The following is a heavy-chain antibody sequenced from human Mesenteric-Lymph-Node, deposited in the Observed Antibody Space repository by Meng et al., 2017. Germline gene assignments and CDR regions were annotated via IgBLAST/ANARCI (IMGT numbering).Heavy chain of an antibody. J-gene: IGHJ4*02. CDR2: TFSDGIET. V-gene: IGHV3-30*07. CDR3: AKDRIRFMIVVAPFDY. CDR1: GFTLSNYG. Sequence: GGSLRLSCVASGFTLSNYGLYWVRQAPGKGLEWVAVTFSDGIETFYADSVKGRFTISRDNSKNTLYLQMNSLRAEDTAVYYCAKDRIRFMIVVAPFDYWGQGTLVTVSS. D-gene: IGHD3-22*01.